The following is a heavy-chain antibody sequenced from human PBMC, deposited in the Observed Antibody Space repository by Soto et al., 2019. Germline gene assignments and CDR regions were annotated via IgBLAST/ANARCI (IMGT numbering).Heavy chain of an antibody. D-gene: IGHD3-22*01. CDR1: GGSISSGGYY. J-gene: IGHJ4*02. V-gene: IGHV4-31*03. CDR2: IYYSGST. CDR3: ARVQTGATSAFRRGWLGHPNDY. Sequence: QVQLQESGPGLVKPSQTLSLTCTVSGGSISSGGYYWSWIRQHPGKGLEWIGYIYYSGSTYYNPSLKSRVTISVDTSKNQFSLKLSSVTAADTAVYYCARVQTGATSAFRRGWLGHPNDYWGQGTLVTVSS.